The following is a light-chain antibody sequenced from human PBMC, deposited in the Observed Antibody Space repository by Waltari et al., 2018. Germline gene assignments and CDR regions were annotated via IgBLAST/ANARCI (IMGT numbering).Light chain of an antibody. CDR3: SSYTSSSTRV. CDR1: SSDVGGYNF. Sequence: QSALTQPASVSGSPGQSITISCTGTSSDVGGYNFVSWHQQHPGKAPKLMIYEVSNRPSGVSNRFSGSKFGNTASLTISGLQAEDEADYYCSSYTSSSTRVFGGGTKLTVL. V-gene: IGLV2-14*01. CDR2: EVS. J-gene: IGLJ2*01.